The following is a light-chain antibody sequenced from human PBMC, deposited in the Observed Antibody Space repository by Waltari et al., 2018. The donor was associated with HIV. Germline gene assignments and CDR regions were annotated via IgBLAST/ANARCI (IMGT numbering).Light chain of an antibody. CDR3: AAWDYSLSGWV. Sequence: QSVLTQPPSASGTPGQRVTISCSGSNSNVGISYVYWYQQRPGTTPNHVIYGINQRPSGVPDRFSGSKSGTSVSLVISGIRSEDEADYYCAAWDYSLSGWVFGGGTKLTVL. CDR2: GIN. V-gene: IGLV1-47*01. J-gene: IGLJ3*02. CDR1: NSNVGISY.